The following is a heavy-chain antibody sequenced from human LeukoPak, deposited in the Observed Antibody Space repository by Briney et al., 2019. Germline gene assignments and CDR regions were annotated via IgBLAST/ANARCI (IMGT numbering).Heavy chain of an antibody. V-gene: IGHV3-30*18. CDR2: ISYDGSNK. D-gene: IGHD3-22*01. J-gene: IGHJ3*02. CDR1: GFTFSSYG. Sequence: GGSLRLSCAASGFTFSSYGMHWVRQAPGKGLEWVAVISYDGSNKYYADSVKGRFTISRDNSKNTLYLQMNSLRAEDTAVYYCAKNYYYDSSGYPWGAFDIWGQRTMVTVSS. CDR3: AKNYYYDSSGYPWGAFDI.